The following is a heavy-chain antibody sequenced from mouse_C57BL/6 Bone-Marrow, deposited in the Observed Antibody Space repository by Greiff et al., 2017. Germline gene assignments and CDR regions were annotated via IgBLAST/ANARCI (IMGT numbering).Heavy chain of an antibody. D-gene: IGHD1-1*01. CDR2: IYPRSGNT. V-gene: IGHV1-81*01. CDR3: ARRFGTTVVAPFAY. CDR1: GYTFTSYG. J-gene: IGHJ3*01. Sequence: QVQLQQSGAELARPGASVKLSCKASGYTFTSYGISWVKQRPGQGLEWIGEIYPRSGNTYYNEKFKGKATLTADKSSSTAYMELRSLTSEDSAVYFCARRFGTTVVAPFAYWGQGTLVTVSA.